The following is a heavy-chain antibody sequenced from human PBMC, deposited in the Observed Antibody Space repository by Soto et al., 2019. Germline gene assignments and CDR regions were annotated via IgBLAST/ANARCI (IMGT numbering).Heavy chain of an antibody. Sequence: QGHLVQSGAEVKKPGASVKVSCKASGYTFSNYGVSWVRQAPGQGLEWMGWISGLHGNTNYAQKFQGRVTMTMDTTRTTAYLELRSLRSGDTAIYYCARVVPMMMDVWGQGTTVTVSS. CDR3: ARVVPMMMDV. CDR2: ISGLHGNT. CDR1: GYTFSNYG. J-gene: IGHJ6*02. V-gene: IGHV1-18*04. D-gene: IGHD3-16*01.